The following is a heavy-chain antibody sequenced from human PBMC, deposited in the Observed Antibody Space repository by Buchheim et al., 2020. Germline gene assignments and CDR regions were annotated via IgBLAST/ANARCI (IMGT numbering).Heavy chain of an antibody. D-gene: IGHD3-22*01. CDR3: ASEQWLFFFDSSGYPPIDY. Sequence: EVQLLESGGGLVQPGGSLRLSCAASGFTFSSYAMSWVRQAPGKGLEWGSAISGSGGSTYYEDSVKGRFTISRDNSKNTLYLQMNSLRAEDTAVYYCASEQWLFFFDSSGYPPIDYWGQGTL. CDR1: GFTFSSYA. V-gene: IGHV3-23*02. CDR2: ISGSGGST. J-gene: IGHJ4*02.